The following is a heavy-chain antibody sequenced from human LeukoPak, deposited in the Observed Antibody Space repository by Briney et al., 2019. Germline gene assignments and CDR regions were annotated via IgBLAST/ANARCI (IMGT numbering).Heavy chain of an antibody. J-gene: IGHJ4*02. V-gene: IGHV3-7*01. CDR2: IKQDGSEK. CDR3: ARGYWQLGY. CDR1: GFTFSSYW. D-gene: IGHD1-26*01. Sequence: GGSLRLSCAVSGFTFSSYWMSWVRQAPGKGLEWVANIKQDGSEKYYVDSVKGRFTISRDNAKNSLYLQMNSPRAEDTAVYYCARGYWQLGYWGQGTLVTVSS.